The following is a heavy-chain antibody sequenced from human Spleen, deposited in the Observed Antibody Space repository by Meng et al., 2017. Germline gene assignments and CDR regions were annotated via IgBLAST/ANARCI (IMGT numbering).Heavy chain of an antibody. J-gene: IGHJ3*02. CDR3: ARDFARKAVRDAFDI. Sequence: LSLTCAASGFTFSSYWMHWVRQAPGKGLVWVSRINSDGSSTSYADSVKGRFTISRDNAKNTLYLQMNSLRAEDTAVYYCARDFARKAVRDAFDIWGQGTMVTFSS. CDR1: GFTFSSYW. V-gene: IGHV3-74*01. D-gene: IGHD6-19*01. CDR2: INSDGSST.